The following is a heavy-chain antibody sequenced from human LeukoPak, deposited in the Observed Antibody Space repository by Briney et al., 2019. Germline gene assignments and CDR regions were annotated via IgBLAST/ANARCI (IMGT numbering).Heavy chain of an antibody. CDR1: GFTFSTYG. V-gene: IGHV3-23*01. CDR2: ISGTGGST. Sequence: GGSLRLSCAASGFTFSTYGMSWVRQAPGMGLEWVSSISGTGGSTYYADSVRGRFTISRDNSKNTLYLQMSSLRAEDTAVYYCARDQWLQSYDYMDVWGKGTTVTISS. CDR3: ARDQWLQSYDYMDV. D-gene: IGHD5-24*01. J-gene: IGHJ6*03.